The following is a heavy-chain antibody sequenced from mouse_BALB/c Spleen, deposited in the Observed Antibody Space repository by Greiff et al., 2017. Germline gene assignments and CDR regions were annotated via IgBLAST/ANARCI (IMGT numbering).Heavy chain of an antibody. V-gene: IGHV5-4*02. CDR2: ISDGGSYP. J-gene: IGHJ2*01. CDR3: ARGGHYFDFDY. D-gene: IGHD1-2*01. Sequence: EVHLVESGGGLVKPGGSLKLSCAASGFTFRDYYMYWVRQTPEKRLEWVATISDGGSYPYYPDSVKGRFTISRDNAKNNLYLQMSSLKSEDTAMYYCARGGHYFDFDYWGQGTTLTVSS. CDR1: GFTFRDYY.